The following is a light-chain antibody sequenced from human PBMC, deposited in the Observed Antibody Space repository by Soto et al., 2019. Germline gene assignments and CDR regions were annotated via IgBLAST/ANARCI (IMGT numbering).Light chain of an antibody. CDR3: QQYGGSPPYT. Sequence: VLTQSPGTLSLSPGERATISCRARQTISSSYLAWYQRKPGQAPRLLIYGVSTRSTGIPPRFSGSGSGTDFTLTISRLEPEDCGVYYCQQYGGSPPYTFGQGTRLEIK. CDR1: QTISSSY. CDR2: GVS. V-gene: IGKV3-20*01. J-gene: IGKJ2*01.